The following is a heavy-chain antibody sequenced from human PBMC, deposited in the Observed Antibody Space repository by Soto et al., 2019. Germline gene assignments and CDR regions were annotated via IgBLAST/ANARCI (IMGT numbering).Heavy chain of an antibody. J-gene: IGHJ3*02. V-gene: IGHV1-69*13. CDR1: GGTFSSYA. Sequence: GASVKVSCKASGGTFSSYAISWVRQAPGQGLEWMGGIIPIFGTANYAQKFQGRVTITADESTSTAYMELSSLRSEGTAVYYFASPRDYDSSGYGPSDAFDIWGQGTMVTVSS. CDR3: ASPRDYDSSGYGPSDAFDI. CDR2: IIPIFGTA. D-gene: IGHD3-22*01.